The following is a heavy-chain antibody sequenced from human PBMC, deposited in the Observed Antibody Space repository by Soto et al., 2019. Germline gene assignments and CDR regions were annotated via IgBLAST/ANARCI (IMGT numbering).Heavy chain of an antibody. V-gene: IGHV4-61*01. CDR3: ARRNSGGNGLDP. D-gene: IGHD2-15*01. Sequence: QVQLQESGPGLVKPSETLSLTCVVSGASVTTPTYYWTWIRQPPGQGLEWIGYVSNSGSTKYNPSLNRRVTISADTSKNQFSLKLSFLSTADTAVYYCARRNSGGNGLDPWGQGTLVTVSS. CDR2: VSNSGST. J-gene: IGHJ5*02. CDR1: GASVTTPTYY.